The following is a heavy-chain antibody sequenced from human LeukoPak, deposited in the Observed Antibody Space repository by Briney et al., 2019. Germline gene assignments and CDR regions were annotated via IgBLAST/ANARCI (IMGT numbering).Heavy chain of an antibody. D-gene: IGHD2-21*02. CDR1: GFTFTSYT. J-gene: IGHJ4*02. CDR3: ARVGSAYCGGDCYSASDY. Sequence: PGGSLRLSCAASGFTFTSYTMSWVRQAPGKGLAWVSAISGSGGTTYYADSVKGRFTISRDNSKNMLYLQMNSLRAEDTAVYYCARVGSAYCGGDCYSASDYWGQGTLVTVSS. V-gene: IGHV3-23*01. CDR2: ISGSGGTT.